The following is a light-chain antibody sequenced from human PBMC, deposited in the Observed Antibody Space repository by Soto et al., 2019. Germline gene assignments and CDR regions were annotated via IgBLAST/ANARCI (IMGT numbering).Light chain of an antibody. Sequence: AIQVTQSPSSLSASVGDRVTITCRASQDIRGALAWYQQKPGKAPKLLIYDVSTLENEVPSRFSGSSSGTQFTLTNSSLQPEDFGTYYCQQFNSYPITLGHGTRLEIK. J-gene: IGKJ5*01. CDR3: QQFNSYPIT. CDR2: DVS. V-gene: IGKV1-13*02. CDR1: QDIRGA.